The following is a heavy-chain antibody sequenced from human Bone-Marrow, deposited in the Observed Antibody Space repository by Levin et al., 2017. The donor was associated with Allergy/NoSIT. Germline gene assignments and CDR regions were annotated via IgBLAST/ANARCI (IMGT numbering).Heavy chain of an antibody. CDR1: GFTFSSSG. V-gene: IGHV3-23*01. CDR2: IISSGDTT. Sequence: GESLKISCAASGFTFSSSGMSWVRQAPGKRMEWVSGIISSGDTTYYADSVKGRFSISRDNSKNTLYLQMNSLSAEDTAVYFCARSLSPEFWSGYSPPYYFDYWGQGTLVTVSS. D-gene: IGHD3-3*01. CDR3: ARSLSPEFWSGYSPPYYFDY. J-gene: IGHJ4*02.